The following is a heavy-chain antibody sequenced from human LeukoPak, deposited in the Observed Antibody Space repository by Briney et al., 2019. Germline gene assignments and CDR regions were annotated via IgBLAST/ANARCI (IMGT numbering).Heavy chain of an antibody. CDR1: GFTFSSYA. CDR3: ARGMRANPRVYDY. V-gene: IGHV3-23*01. CDR2: ISGSGDPT. J-gene: IGHJ4*02. D-gene: IGHD1-14*01. Sequence: PGGSLRLSCAASGFTFSSYAMTWVRQAPGKGLEWASAISGSGDPTNYADSVKGRFTISRDNSKNTLYLQMYSLRVEDTAVYYCARGMRANPRVYDYWGQGTLVTVSS.